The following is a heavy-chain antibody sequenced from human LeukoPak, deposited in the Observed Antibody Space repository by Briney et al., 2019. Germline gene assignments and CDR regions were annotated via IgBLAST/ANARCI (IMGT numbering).Heavy chain of an antibody. Sequence: PGGPLRLSCAASGFTFSDYYMSWLRQAPGKGLEWVSYISSSGSTIYYADSVKGRFTISSDNAKNSLYLQMNSLRAEDTAVYYCARDATMVRGDNTFDYWGQGTLVTVSS. V-gene: IGHV3-11*01. D-gene: IGHD3-10*01. J-gene: IGHJ4*02. CDR2: ISSSGSTI. CDR3: ARDATMVRGDNTFDY. CDR1: GFTFSDYY.